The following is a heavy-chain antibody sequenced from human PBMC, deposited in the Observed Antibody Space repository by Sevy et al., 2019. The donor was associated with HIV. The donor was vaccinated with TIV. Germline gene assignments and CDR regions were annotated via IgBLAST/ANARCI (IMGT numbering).Heavy chain of an antibody. J-gene: IGHJ6*03. CDR2: TYYRSKWYN. Sequence: KQSQTLSLTCAISGDSVSSNSAAWNWIRQSPSRGLEWLGRTYYRSKWYNDYAVSVKSRITINPDTSKNQFSLQLNSVTPEDTAVYYCARDSKVSIAVASYYYMDVWGKGTTVTVSS. CDR1: GDSVSSNSAA. V-gene: IGHV6-1*01. CDR3: ARDSKVSIAVASYYYMDV. D-gene: IGHD6-19*01.